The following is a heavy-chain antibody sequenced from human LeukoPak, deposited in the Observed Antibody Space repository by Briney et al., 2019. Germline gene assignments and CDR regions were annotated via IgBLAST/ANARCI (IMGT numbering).Heavy chain of an antibody. V-gene: IGHV4-61*02. CDR2: FYNSGST. D-gene: IGHD3-3*01. J-gene: IGHJ5*02. CDR1: GGSISSDLYY. Sequence: TLSLTCTVSGGSISSDLYYWHWIRQPAGKGLEGIGRFYNSGSTNFNPSLKSRFTISADTSKNQFSLKLSSVTAADTAVYYCARGDLKSDWFDPWGQGTLVIVST. CDR3: ARGDLKSDWFDP.